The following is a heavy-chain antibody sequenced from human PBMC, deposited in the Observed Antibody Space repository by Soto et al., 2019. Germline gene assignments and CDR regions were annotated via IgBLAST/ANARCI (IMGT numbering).Heavy chain of an antibody. Sequence: QVQLQQWGAGLVKPSGTLSLICAVSGGSLSGNCWSWVRQTPGKGPEWIGEITHSGTTNYNPSLKSRVTMSLDMSKNQFSLNLNSMTAADTAVSYLAGRVTGTIIQHVVRRPFDAWGQGTMVTVSS. CDR2: ITHSGTT. J-gene: IGHJ3*01. D-gene: IGHD2-21*01. V-gene: IGHV4-34*01. CDR3: AGRVTGTIIQHVVRRPFDA. CDR1: GGSLSGNC.